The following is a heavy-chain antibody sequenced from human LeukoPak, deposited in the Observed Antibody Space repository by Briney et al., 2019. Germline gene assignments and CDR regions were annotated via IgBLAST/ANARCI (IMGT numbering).Heavy chain of an antibody. CDR3: AGFYDSSGYLFDY. D-gene: IGHD3-22*01. Sequence: GGSLRLSCAASGFTFSSYSMNWVRQAPGKGLEWVSSISSNSSYIYYADSVKGRFTISRDNAKNSLYLQMNSLRAEDTAVYYCAGFYDSSGYLFDYWGQGTLVTVSS. CDR1: GFTFSSYS. J-gene: IGHJ4*02. CDR2: ISSNSSYI. V-gene: IGHV3-21*01.